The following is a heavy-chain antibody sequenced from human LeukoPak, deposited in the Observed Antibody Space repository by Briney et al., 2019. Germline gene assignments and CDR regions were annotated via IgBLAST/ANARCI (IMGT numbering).Heavy chain of an antibody. J-gene: IGHJ4*02. CDR1: GGSISSSNW. CDR3: ARDREWELPEYYFDY. V-gene: IGHV4-4*02. Sequence: SGTLSLTCAVSGGSISSSNWWSWVRQPPGKGLEWIGEIYHSGSTNYNPSLKSRVTISVDKSKNQFSLKLSSVTAADTAVYYCARDREWELPEYYFDYWGQGTLVTVSS. D-gene: IGHD1-26*01. CDR2: IYHSGST.